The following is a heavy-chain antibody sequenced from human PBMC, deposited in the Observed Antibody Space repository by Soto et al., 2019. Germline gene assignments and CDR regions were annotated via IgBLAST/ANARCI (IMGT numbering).Heavy chain of an antibody. J-gene: IGHJ3*02. Sequence: QVQLQESGPGLVKPSQTLSLTCTVSGGSISSGGYYWSWIRQHPGKGLEWIGYIYYSGSTYYNRSLKSRVTISVDTSKNQFALKLSSVTAADTAVYYCASFIAKSGSPWVSAFDIWGQGTMVTVSS. CDR3: ASFIAKSGSPWVSAFDI. V-gene: IGHV4-31*03. CDR1: GGSISSGGYY. CDR2: IYYSGST. D-gene: IGHD3-3*01.